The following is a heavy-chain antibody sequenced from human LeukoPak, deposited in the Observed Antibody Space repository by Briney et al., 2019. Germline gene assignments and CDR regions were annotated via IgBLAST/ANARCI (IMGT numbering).Heavy chain of an antibody. V-gene: IGHV3-7*01. CDR1: GFTFSSYS. CDR3: TREDHSNYNY. Sequence: RSGGSLRLSCAASGFTFSSYSMNWVRQAPGKGLEWVASIKQDGGETFYVDSVKGRFTISRDNAKNSLYLQMNSLRAEDTAVYYCTREDHSNYNYWGQGTLVTVSS. J-gene: IGHJ4*02. D-gene: IGHD4-11*01. CDR2: IKQDGGET.